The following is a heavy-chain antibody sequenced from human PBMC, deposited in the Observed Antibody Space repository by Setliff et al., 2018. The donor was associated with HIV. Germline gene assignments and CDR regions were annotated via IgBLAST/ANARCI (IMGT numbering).Heavy chain of an antibody. Sequence: SETLSLTCTVSGGSISSGSYFWTWIRQPAGKGLEWIGRIYTSGSTNYNPSLKSRVTISVDTSKNQFSLKLSSVTAADTAVYYCGRDGDGYNYNYYYGMDVWGQGTTVTVSS. CDR2: IYTSGST. J-gene: IGHJ6*02. CDR3: GRDGDGYNYNYYYGMDV. V-gene: IGHV4-61*02. CDR1: GGSISSGSYF. D-gene: IGHD5-12*01.